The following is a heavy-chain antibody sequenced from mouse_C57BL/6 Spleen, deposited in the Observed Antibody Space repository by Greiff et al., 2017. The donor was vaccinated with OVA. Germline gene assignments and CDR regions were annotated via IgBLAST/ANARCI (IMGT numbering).Heavy chain of an antibody. V-gene: IGHV1-82*01. D-gene: IGHD2-5*01. J-gene: IGHJ3*01. CDR1: GYAFSSSW. Sequence: VKLQESGPELVKPGASVKISCKASGYAFSSSWMNWVKQRPGKGLEWIGRIYPGDGDTNYNGKFKGKATLTADKSSSTAYMQLSSLTSEDSAVYFCAREGSTIVTTRFAYWGQGTLVTVSA. CDR3: AREGSTIVTTRFAY. CDR2: IYPGDGDT.